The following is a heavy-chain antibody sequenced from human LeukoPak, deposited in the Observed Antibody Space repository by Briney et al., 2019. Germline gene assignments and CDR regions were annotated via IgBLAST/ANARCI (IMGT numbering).Heavy chain of an antibody. CDR1: GFTFNTYN. D-gene: IGHD1-26*01. V-gene: IGHV3-48*01. CDR2: ISGSSSTV. J-gene: IGHJ6*02. CDR3: ARDRRVDGMDV. Sequence: TGGSLRLSCAASGFTFNTYNINWVRQAPGKGLQWVSYISGSSSTVFYSDSVKGRFTISRDNAKNSLYLQMNSLRAEDTAVYYCARDRRVDGMDVWGQGTTVIVSS.